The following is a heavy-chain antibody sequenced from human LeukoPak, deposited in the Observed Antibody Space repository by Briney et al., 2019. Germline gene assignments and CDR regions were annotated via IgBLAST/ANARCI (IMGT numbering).Heavy chain of an antibody. J-gene: IGHJ4*02. CDR1: GFTFSSYW. CDR3: ARVVDTHFDY. CDR2: IKSDGSTT. D-gene: IGHD5-18*01. Sequence: GGSLRLSCAASGFTFSSYWMHWVRQAPGKGLVWVSRIKSDGSTTTYADSVKGRFTISRDNAKNTLYLQMDSLRAEDTAVYYCARVVDTHFDYWGQGTLVTVSS. V-gene: IGHV3-74*01.